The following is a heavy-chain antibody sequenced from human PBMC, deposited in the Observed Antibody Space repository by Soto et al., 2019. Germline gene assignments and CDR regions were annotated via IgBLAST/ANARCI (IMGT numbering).Heavy chain of an antibody. Sequence: PGGSLRLSCAASGFTFSSYGMHWVRQAPGKGLEWVAVISYDGSNKYYADSVKGRFTISRDNSKNTLYLQMNSLRAEDTAVYYCARNSQDIVLVPAAFPYYYGMDVWGQGTTVTVSS. CDR2: ISYDGSNK. CDR1: GFTFSSYG. D-gene: IGHD2-2*01. V-gene: IGHV3-30*03. CDR3: ARNSQDIVLVPAAFPYYYGMDV. J-gene: IGHJ6*02.